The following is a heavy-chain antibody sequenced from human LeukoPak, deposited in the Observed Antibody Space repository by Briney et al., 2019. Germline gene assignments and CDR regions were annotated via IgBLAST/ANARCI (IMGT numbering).Heavy chain of an antibody. CDR3: AREGGSIVGATHDY. Sequence: GASVKVSCKASGYTFTGYYMHWVRQAPGRGLEWMGWINPNSGGTNYAQKFQGRVTMTRDTSISTAYMELSRLRSDDTAVYYCAREGGSIVGATHDYRGQGTLVTVSS. CDR2: INPNSGGT. J-gene: IGHJ4*02. D-gene: IGHD1-26*01. CDR1: GYTFTGYY. V-gene: IGHV1-2*02.